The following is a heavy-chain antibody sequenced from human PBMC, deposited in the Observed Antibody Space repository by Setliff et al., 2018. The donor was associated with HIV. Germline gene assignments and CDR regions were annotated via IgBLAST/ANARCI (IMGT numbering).Heavy chain of an antibody. CDR2: INPNSGGT. CDR3: ARDSYYDSSGYRGGGPGGYYYYGMDV. CDR1: GYTFTGYY. V-gene: IGHV1-2*02. Sequence: ASVKVSCKASGYTFTGYYMHWVRQAPGQGLEWMGWINPNSGGTTYAQKFQGRVTMTRDTSISTAYMEVSRLRSDDTAVYYCARDSYYDSSGYRGGGPGGYYYYGMDVWG. D-gene: IGHD3-22*01. J-gene: IGHJ6*01.